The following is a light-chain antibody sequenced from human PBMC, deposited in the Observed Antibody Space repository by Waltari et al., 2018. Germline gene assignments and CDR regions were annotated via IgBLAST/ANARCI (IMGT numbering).Light chain of an antibody. J-gene: IGLJ2*01. CDR2: SND. CDR3: ATWDDRLTGVL. V-gene: IGLV1-44*01. CDR1: NSNIGSNT. Sequence: QSVVSQPPSASGTPGQRVTISCSGSNSNIGSNTVNWYQHLPGTAPRLLIYSNDPRPYGVPDRFSGSKSGTSASLAISGLQSEDEADYYCATWDDRLTGVLFGGGTELTVL.